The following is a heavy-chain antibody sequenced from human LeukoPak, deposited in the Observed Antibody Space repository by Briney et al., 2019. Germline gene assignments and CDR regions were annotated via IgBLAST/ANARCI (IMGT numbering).Heavy chain of an antibody. J-gene: IGHJ3*02. CDR3: ARSGYGDYALSVAFDI. CDR2: ISSSGSTI. CDR1: GFTFSSYE. Sequence: GGSLRLSCAASGFTFSSYEMKWVRQAPGKGLEWVSYISSSGSTIYYADSVKGRFTISRDNAKNSLYLQMNSLRAEDTAVYYCARSGYGDYALSVAFDIWGQGTMVTVSS. V-gene: IGHV3-48*03. D-gene: IGHD4-17*01.